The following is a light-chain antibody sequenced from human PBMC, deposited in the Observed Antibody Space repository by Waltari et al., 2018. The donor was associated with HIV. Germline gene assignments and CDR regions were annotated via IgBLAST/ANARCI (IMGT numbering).Light chain of an antibody. V-gene: IGLV4-69*01. Sequence: QLVLTQSPSASDALGAPLKLTCSLSRGQTHYSLPLHPQPAQRGPRYLMKINSDGYYIKGDGIPDRFSGSSSGTERYLIISSLQSEDEADYYCQTWGTGIQDVVFGGGTTLTVL. CDR2: INSDGYY. CDR1: RGQTHYS. J-gene: IGLJ2*01. CDR3: QTWGTGIQDVV.